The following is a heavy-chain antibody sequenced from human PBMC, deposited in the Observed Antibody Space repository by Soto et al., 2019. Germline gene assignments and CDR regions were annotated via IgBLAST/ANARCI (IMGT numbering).Heavy chain of an antibody. CDR1: GGTSTIYT. CDR2: IVPTLRIT. V-gene: IGHV1-69*08. D-gene: IGHD3-3*02. CDR3: ATDKYGAGRVGVHF. J-gene: IGHJ4*02. Sequence: QVQLVQSGAEVKKPGASLRVSCETSGGTSTIYTITWVRQAPGQGLQWMGRIVPTLRITNYAQEFQGRLTITADSATSTAHIDLTSLTSEDTAVYYCATDKYGAGRVGVHFWGQGTLVTVSS.